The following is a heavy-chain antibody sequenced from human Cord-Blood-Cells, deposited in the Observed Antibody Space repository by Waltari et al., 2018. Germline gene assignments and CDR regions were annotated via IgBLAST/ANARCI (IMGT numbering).Heavy chain of an antibody. CDR3: ARVISGYDFAFDI. D-gene: IGHD5-12*01. J-gene: IGHJ3*02. V-gene: IGHV1-69*01. CDR2: IIPIFGTA. Sequence: QGLEWMGGIIPIFGTANYAQKFQGRVTITADESTSTAYMELSSLRSEDTAVYYCARVISGYDFAFDIWGQGTMVTVSS.